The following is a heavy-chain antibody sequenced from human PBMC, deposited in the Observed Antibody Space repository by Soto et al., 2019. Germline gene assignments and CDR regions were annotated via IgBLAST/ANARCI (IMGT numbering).Heavy chain of an antibody. J-gene: IGHJ4*02. Sequence: GGSLRLSCAASGFPFSSYSMNWVRPAPGKGLEWVSYISSSSSIIYYADSVKGRFTISRDNAKNSLYLQMNSLRAKDTAVYYCARKFYYDSSGHYYYYWGQGTLVTVSS. CDR2: ISSSSSII. CDR3: ARKFYYDSSGHYYYY. CDR1: GFPFSSYS. D-gene: IGHD3-22*01. V-gene: IGHV3-48*01.